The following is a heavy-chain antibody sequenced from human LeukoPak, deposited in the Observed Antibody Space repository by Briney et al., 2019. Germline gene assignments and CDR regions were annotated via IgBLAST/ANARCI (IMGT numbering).Heavy chain of an antibody. CDR2: IYTSGST. J-gene: IGHJ4*02. CDR3: ARRTAGWELYYFDY. D-gene: IGHD4-23*01. CDR1: GGSISSYY. V-gene: IGHV4-4*09. Sequence: SETLSLTCTVSGGSISSYYWSWMRQPPGEGLEWIGYIYTSGSTNYNPPLKSRVTISVDTPKNQFSLKLSSVTAADTAVYYCARRTAGWELYYFDYWGQGTLVTVSS.